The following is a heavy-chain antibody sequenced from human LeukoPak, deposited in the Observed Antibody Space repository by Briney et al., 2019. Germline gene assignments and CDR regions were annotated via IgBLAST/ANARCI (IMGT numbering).Heavy chain of an antibody. Sequence: SVKVSCKASGGTFSSYAISWVRQAPGQGLEWMGGIIPIFGTANYAQKFQGRVTITADESTSTAYMELSSLRSEDTAVYYCARSTIRWNYFDYWAREPWSPSPQ. CDR1: GGTFSSYA. J-gene: IGHJ4*02. D-gene: IGHD2-2*01. V-gene: IGHV1-69*13. CDR2: IIPIFGTA. CDR3: ARSTIRWNYFDY.